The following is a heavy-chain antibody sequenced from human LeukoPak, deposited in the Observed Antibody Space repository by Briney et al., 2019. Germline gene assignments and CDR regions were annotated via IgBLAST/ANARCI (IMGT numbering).Heavy chain of an antibody. J-gene: IGHJ4*02. Sequence: SETLSLTCTVSGGSISSSSYYRGWIRQPPGKGLEWIGSIYYSGSTYYNPSLKSRVTISVDTSKNQFSLKLSSVTAADTAVYYCARASMATIRSIDYWGQGTLVTVSS. V-gene: IGHV4-39*07. CDR2: IYYSGST. D-gene: IGHD5-24*01. CDR3: ARASMATIRSIDY. CDR1: GGSISSSSYY.